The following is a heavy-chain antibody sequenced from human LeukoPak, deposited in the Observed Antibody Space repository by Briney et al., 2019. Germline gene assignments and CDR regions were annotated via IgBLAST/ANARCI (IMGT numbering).Heavy chain of an antibody. Sequence: PGGSLRLSCAASGFTFSSYAMSWVRQAPGKGLEWVSAISGSGGSTYYADSVKGRFTISRDNSKNTLYLQMNSLRAEDTAVYYCAKDLPAPYDSSGYMFSFDYWGQGTLVTVSS. D-gene: IGHD3-22*01. CDR1: GFTFSSYA. CDR2: ISGSGGST. CDR3: AKDLPAPYDSSGYMFSFDY. J-gene: IGHJ4*02. V-gene: IGHV3-23*01.